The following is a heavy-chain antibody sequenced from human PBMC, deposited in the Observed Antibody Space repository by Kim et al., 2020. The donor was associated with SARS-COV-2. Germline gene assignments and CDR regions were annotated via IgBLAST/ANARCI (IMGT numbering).Heavy chain of an antibody. Sequence: SETLSLTCTVSGGSISSYYWSWIRQPPGKGLEWIGYIYYSGSTNSNPSLKSRVTISVDTSKNQFSLKLSSVTAADTAVYDVAGTDTYHYRSGRLRAFYI. D-gene: IGHD3-10*01. CDR2: IYYSGST. J-gene: IGHJ3*02. V-gene: IGHV4-59*01. CDR1: GGSISSYY. CDR3: AGTDTYHYRSGRLRAFYI.